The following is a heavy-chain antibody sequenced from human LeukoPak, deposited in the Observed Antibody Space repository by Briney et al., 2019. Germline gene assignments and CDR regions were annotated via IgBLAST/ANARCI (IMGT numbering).Heavy chain of an antibody. D-gene: IGHD3-10*01. Sequence: SETLSLTCAVYGGSFSGYYWSWIRQPPGKGLEWSGEINHSGSTNYNPSLRSRVTISVATSKNQFSLKLSSVTAADTAVYYCATVYYYGSGIPWGQGTLVTVSS. V-gene: IGHV4-34*01. CDR3: ATVYYYGSGIP. CDR2: INHSGST. CDR1: GGSFSGYY. J-gene: IGHJ5*02.